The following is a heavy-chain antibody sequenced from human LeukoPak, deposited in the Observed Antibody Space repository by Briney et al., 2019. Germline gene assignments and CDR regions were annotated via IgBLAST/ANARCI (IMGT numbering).Heavy chain of an antibody. V-gene: IGHV1-18*01. Sequence: ASVKVSCKASGYTFTSYGISWVRQAPGQGLEWMGWISAYNGNTNYAQKLQGRVTMTTDTSTSTAYMELRSLRSDDTAVYYCARAFIVGATGDAFDIWGQGTMVTVSS. D-gene: IGHD1-26*01. J-gene: IGHJ3*02. CDR3: ARAFIVGATGDAFDI. CDR1: GYTFTSYG. CDR2: ISAYNGNT.